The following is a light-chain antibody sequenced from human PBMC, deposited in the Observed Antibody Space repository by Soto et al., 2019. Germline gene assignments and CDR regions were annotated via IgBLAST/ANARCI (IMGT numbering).Light chain of an antibody. CDR2: GVS. CDR1: QTVSSSC. V-gene: IGKV3-20*01. Sequence: EIVLTQSPVTLSLSPGESATLFCRASQTVSSSCLAWYQQKPGQAPRLLIYGVSSRATGIPDRISGSGSGRDFTLTISRLQPEDFAVYYCQHYDSSAALTFGGGTNVEIK. CDR3: QHYDSSAALT. J-gene: IGKJ4*01.